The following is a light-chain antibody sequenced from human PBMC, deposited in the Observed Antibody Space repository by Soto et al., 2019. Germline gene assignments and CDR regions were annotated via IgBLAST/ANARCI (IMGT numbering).Light chain of an antibody. CDR1: QGINSY. CDR2: TAS. J-gene: IGKJ4*01. CDR3: QQLYTYPLT. Sequence: DIQLTQCPSFLSASVGDRVTVTCRASQGINSYLAWYQQKPGKAPKLLIYTASTLQSGVPSRFSGSGSGTEFTLTITSLQPEDFAAYYCQQLYTYPLTFGGGTKVEIK. V-gene: IGKV1-9*01.